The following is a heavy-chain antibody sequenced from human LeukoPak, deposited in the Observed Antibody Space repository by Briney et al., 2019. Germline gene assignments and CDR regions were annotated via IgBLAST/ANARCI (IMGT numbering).Heavy chain of an antibody. J-gene: IGHJ4*02. CDR1: GFTFSNYW. Sequence: PGGSLRLSCAASGFTFSNYWMSWVRQAPGKGLEWVANIKQDGSEKYVDSVRGRFTVSRDNADNSLYLQMNSLRAEDTAKYYCARDLSPMSSGSYDRSYYFDYWGQGTLVTVPS. CDR2: IKQDGSEK. D-gene: IGHD1-26*01. V-gene: IGHV3-7*01. CDR3: ARDLSPMSSGSYDRSYYFDY.